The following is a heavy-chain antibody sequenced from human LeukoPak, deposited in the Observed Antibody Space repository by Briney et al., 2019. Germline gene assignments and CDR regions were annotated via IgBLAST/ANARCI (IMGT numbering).Heavy chain of an antibody. V-gene: IGHV3-30*04. CDR1: GFTFSSYA. CDR3: ARDQVYYDSSGYYYPDYYYYGMDV. D-gene: IGHD3-22*01. J-gene: IGHJ6*02. CDR2: ISYDGSNK. Sequence: GMSLRLSCAASGFTFSSYAMHWVRQAPGKGLEWVAVISYDGSNKYYADSVKGRFTISRDNSKNTLYLQMNSLRAEDTAVYYCARDQVYYDSSGYYYPDYYYYGMDVWGQGTTVTVSS.